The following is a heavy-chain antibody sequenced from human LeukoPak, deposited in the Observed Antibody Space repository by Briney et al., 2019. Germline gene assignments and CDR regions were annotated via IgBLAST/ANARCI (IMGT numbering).Heavy chain of an antibody. J-gene: IGHJ4*02. CDR1: GFPFDDFA. CDR2: IKSKTDGGTT. Sequence: GGSLRLSCEASGFPFDDFAMSWVRQAPGKGLEWVGRIKSKTDGGTTDYAAPVKGRFTISRDDSKNTLYLQMNSLKTEDTAVYYCTTDWGYGSGSYPDYWGQGTLVTVSS. V-gene: IGHV3-15*01. D-gene: IGHD3-10*01. CDR3: TTDWGYGSGSYPDY.